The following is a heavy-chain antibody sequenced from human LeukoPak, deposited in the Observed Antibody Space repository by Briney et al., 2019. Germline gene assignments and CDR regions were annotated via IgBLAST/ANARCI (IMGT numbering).Heavy chain of an antibody. CDR1: GFTFSSYW. Sequence: GGSLRLSCAASGFTFSSYWMSWVRQAPGKGLEWVANINQDGSAKYSVDSVKGRFTISRDNAKNSLYLQMNSLRAEDTAVYYCARAASGSYPGYFDYWGQGALVTVSS. D-gene: IGHD1-26*01. CDR3: ARAASGSYPGYFDY. CDR2: INQDGSAK. J-gene: IGHJ4*02. V-gene: IGHV3-7*01.